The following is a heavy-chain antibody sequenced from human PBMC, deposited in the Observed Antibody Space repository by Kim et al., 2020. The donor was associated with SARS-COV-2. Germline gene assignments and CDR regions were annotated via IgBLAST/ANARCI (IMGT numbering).Heavy chain of an antibody. Sequence: TTSYPDSVKGLFTSSRDNHKNTLYLQMNCLRADDTAVYYCAKLTGSAPVDYWGQGTLITVSS. D-gene: IGHD1-20*01. J-gene: IGHJ4*02. CDR2: TT. CDR3: AKLTGSAPVDY. V-gene: IGHV3-23*01.